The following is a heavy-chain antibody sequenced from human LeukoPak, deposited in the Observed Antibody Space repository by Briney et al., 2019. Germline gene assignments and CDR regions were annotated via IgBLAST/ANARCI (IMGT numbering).Heavy chain of an antibody. J-gene: IGHJ4*02. V-gene: IGHV3-30*03. Sequence: GGALRLSCAACGCTFSSYGMHWVRQAPGKGLEGVAVISYDGSNKYYADSGKGRFTISRDNSKNPVYLQMNSLRAEDLAVYYCGMFSGSHNPFDYWGQGTLVTVSS. CDR3: GMFSGSHNPFDY. CDR1: GCTFSSYG. D-gene: IGHD1-26*01. CDR2: ISYDGSNK.